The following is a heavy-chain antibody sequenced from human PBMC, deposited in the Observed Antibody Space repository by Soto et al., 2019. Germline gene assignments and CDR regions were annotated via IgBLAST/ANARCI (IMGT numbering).Heavy chain of an antibody. CDR2: IVVGSGNT. V-gene: IGHV1-58*01. CDR3: AAEGVGATGGYYYYGMDV. J-gene: IGHJ6*02. D-gene: IGHD1-26*01. Sequence: ASVKVSFKASGFTFTSSAVQWLRQARGQRLEWIGWIVVGSGNTNYAQKFQERVTITRDMSTSTAYMELSSLRSEDTAVYYCAAEGVGATGGYYYYGMDVWGQGTTVTVSS. CDR1: GFTFTSSA.